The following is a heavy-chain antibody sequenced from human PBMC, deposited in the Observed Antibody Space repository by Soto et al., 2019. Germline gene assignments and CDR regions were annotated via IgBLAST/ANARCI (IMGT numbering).Heavy chain of an antibody. V-gene: IGHV1-18*01. CDR2: ISAYNGNT. D-gene: IGHD6-13*01. CDR3: AREGSSWSRDY. Sequence: GAPAKASSKASGLTYTSNGRRWVPQAPGQGLEWMGWISAYNGNTNYAQKLQGRVTMTTDTSTSTAYMELRSLRSDDTAVYYCAREGSSWSRDYWGQGTLVTVSS. CDR1: GLTYTSNG. J-gene: IGHJ4*02.